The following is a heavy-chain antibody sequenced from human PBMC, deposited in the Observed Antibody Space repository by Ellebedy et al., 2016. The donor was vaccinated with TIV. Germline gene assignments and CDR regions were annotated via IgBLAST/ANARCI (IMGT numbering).Heavy chain of an antibody. CDR1: GYTFTGYY. CDR2: MNPNSGNT. Sequence: ASVKVSCKASGYTFTGYYMHWVRQATGQGLEWMGWMNPNSGNTGYAQKFQGRVTMTRNTSISTAYMELSSLRSEDTAVYYCASGGYSSGWYGNYYGMDVWGQGTTVTVSS. CDR3: ASGGYSSGWYGNYYGMDV. J-gene: IGHJ6*02. V-gene: IGHV1-8*02. D-gene: IGHD6-19*01.